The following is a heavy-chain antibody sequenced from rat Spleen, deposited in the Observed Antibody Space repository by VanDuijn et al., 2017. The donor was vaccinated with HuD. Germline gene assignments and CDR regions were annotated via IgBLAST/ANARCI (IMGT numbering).Heavy chain of an antibody. V-gene: IGHV2-72*01. J-gene: IGHJ4*01. CDR3: ARHLREASGVMDV. CDR1: GFSLTSYS. D-gene: IGHD4-3*01. Sequence: QVQLKESGPGLVQPSQTLSLTCTVSGFSLTSYSVHWVRQPPGKSLVWMGTIWAGGGTNYNSAVQSRLSIRRDTSKRQVFLKMNSLQPEDTGTYYCARHLREASGVMDVWGQGASVTVSS. CDR2: IWAGGGT.